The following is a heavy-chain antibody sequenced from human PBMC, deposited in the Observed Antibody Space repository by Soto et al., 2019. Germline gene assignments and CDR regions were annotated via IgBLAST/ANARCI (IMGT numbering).Heavy chain of an antibody. J-gene: IGHJ4*02. Sequence: GGSLRLSCVVSGVSFSDYIMNWVRQAPGKGLEWVSLITGNSEYKYYAGSVKGRFAVSRDNAKNSLYLQMNSLTVEDTAVYYCARSGELLQTFDSWGQGPLVTV. CDR2: ITGNSEYK. CDR3: ARSGELLQTFDS. D-gene: IGHD1-26*01. CDR1: GVSFSDYI. V-gene: IGHV3-21*06.